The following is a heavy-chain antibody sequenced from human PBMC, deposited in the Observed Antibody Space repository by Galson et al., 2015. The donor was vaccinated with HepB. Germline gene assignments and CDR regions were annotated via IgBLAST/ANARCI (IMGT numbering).Heavy chain of an antibody. J-gene: IGHJ5*02. Sequence: SVKVSCKASGYTFTSYYMHWVRQAPGQGLEWMGIINPSSGSTSYAQKFQGRVTMTRDTSTSTVYMELSSLRSEDTAVYYCARDTHTYSSSSERWFDPWGQGTLVTVSS. CDR3: ARDTHTYSSSSERWFDP. CDR1: GYTFTSYY. CDR2: INPSSGST. D-gene: IGHD6-6*01. V-gene: IGHV1-46*01.